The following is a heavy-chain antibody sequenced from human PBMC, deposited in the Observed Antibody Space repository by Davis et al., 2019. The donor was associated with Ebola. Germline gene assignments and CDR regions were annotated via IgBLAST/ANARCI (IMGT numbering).Heavy chain of an antibody. V-gene: IGHV1-8*01. D-gene: IGHD3-3*01. Sequence: ASVKVSCKASGYTFTSYDINWVRQATGQGLEWMGWMNPNSGNTGYAQKFQGRVTMTRNTSISTAYMELSSLRSEDTAVYYSARGLAAYDFWSGLPNYYYGMDVWGQGTTVTVSS. J-gene: IGHJ6*02. CDR3: ARGLAAYDFWSGLPNYYYGMDV. CDR2: MNPNSGNT. CDR1: GYTFTSYD.